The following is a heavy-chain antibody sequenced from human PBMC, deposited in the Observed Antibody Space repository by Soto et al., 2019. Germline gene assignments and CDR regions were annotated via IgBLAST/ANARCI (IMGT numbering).Heavy chain of an antibody. Sequence: LRLSCTASGFIFSTYSMQWVRQAPGKGLDWVAVISYDGVNKYHADSVRGRFTISRDNSKNTLYLQMSGLRADDTAVYYCARDPIVVVPSARGPPYGMDVWGQGTTVTVSS. J-gene: IGHJ6*02. D-gene: IGHD2-2*01. V-gene: IGHV3-30-3*01. CDR1: GFIFSTYS. CDR2: ISYDGVNK. CDR3: ARDPIVVVPSARGPPYGMDV.